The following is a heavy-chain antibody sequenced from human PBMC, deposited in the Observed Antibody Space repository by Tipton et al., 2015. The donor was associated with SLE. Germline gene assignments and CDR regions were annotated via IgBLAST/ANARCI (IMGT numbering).Heavy chain of an antibody. CDR1: GYTFSGYG. Sequence: QLVQSGGGVVQPGGSLRLSCAASGYTFSGYGMHWVRQTPGKGLEGVASLRFDGSNENYADSVKGRFTVSRDNSKNTVYLQMNSLRTEDTSVYYCVKDLNWGAGSPDCWGQGTLVTVSS. CDR2: LRFDGSNE. D-gene: IGHD6-6*01. V-gene: IGHV3-30*02. J-gene: IGHJ4*02. CDR3: VKDLNWGAGSPDC.